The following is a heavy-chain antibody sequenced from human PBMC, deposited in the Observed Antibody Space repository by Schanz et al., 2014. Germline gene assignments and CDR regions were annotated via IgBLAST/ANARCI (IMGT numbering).Heavy chain of an antibody. J-gene: IGHJ5*02. V-gene: IGHV4-34*01. CDR1: GGSFSGYY. D-gene: IGHD2-2*01. Sequence: QVQLQQWGAGLLKPSETLSLTCVVYGGSFSGYYWSWIRQPPGKGLEWIGEVYQRGSTNYNPSLKSRVTISGDTSKNQFPLRLTSATAADTAVYYCARGGYCSRTSCYFKGGWFDPWGQGTLVTVSS. CDR2: VYQRGST. CDR3: ARGGYCSRTSCYFKGGWFDP.